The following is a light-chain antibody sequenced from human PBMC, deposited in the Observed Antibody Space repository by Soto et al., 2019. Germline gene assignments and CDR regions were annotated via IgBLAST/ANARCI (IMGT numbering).Light chain of an antibody. V-gene: IGKV3-20*01. CDR2: GAS. J-gene: IGKJ1*01. Sequence: EIVLTQSPGTLSLSPGERATLSCRASQSVSSSYLAWYQQKPGQAPRLLIYGASSRATGIPDRFSGSGSGTDFPLPISTLAPEDFGVYYCQQYGSSPWTFGPGTTVEI. CDR1: QSVSSSY. CDR3: QQYGSSPWT.